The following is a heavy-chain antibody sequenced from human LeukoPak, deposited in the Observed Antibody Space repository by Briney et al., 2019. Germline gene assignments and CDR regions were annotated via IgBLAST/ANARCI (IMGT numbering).Heavy chain of an antibody. J-gene: IGHJ4*02. V-gene: IGHV3-23*01. Sequence: GGSLRLSCAASGFTFSSYAMSWVRQAPGKRLEWVSTTISSGNSTYYPDSVKGRFTISRDNSKNALYLQMNSLRAEDTAVYYCAKPYSTSSKFMFDYWGQGTLVTVSS. CDR2: TISSGNST. D-gene: IGHD6-6*01. CDR3: AKPYSTSSKFMFDY. CDR1: GFTFSSYA.